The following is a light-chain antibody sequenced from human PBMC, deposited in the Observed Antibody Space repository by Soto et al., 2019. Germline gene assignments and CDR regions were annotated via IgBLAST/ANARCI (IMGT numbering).Light chain of an antibody. Sequence: DIQMTQSPSSLSASVGGRVTITCRASQSINNYLNWYQQKPGKAPKLLIYAASSLQSGVPSRFSGGGSGTFFALTISSLQTEDFASYYCQQSYNTPRTFGQGTKVDIK. V-gene: IGKV1-39*01. CDR1: QSINNY. J-gene: IGKJ1*01. CDR2: AAS. CDR3: QQSYNTPRT.